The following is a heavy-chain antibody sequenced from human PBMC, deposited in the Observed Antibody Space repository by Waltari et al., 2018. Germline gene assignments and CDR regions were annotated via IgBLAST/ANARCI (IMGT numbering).Heavy chain of an antibody. Sequence: QVQLVQSGAEVKKPGAPVKVSCTASGYTFTSHDTNGVRQATGQGLEWMGWMNPNSGNTGYAQKFQGRVTITRNTSISTAYMELSSLRSEDTAVYYCARGRGRGGDEIDYWGQGTLVTVSS. V-gene: IGHV1-8*03. J-gene: IGHJ4*02. CDR2: MNPNSGNT. CDR3: ARGRGRGGDEIDY. CDR1: GYTFTSHD. D-gene: IGHD2-21*01.